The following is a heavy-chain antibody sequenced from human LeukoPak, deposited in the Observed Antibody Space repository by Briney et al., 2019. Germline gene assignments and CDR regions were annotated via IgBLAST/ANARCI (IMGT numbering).Heavy chain of an antibody. CDR3: ARALAPPSSWYPQIDY. J-gene: IGHJ4*02. CDR2: IYYSGST. D-gene: IGHD6-13*01. Sequence: PSETLSLTCTVSGGSISSSSYYWGWIRQPPGKGLEWIGSIYYSGSTYYNPSLKSRVTISVDTSKNQFSLKLSSVTAADTAVYYCARALAPPSSWYPQIDYWGQGTLVTVSS. CDR1: GGSISSSSYY. V-gene: IGHV4-39*07.